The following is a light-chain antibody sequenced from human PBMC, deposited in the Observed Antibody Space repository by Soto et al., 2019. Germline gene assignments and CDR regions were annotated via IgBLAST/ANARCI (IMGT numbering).Light chain of an antibody. Sequence: EIVMTQSPATLSLSPGERATLSCRASESVSTNLAWYQQKAGQAPRLLIYGASTRATGIPARFSGSGSGTEFTLTISSLQSEDFAVYYCQQRSNWPLTFGGGTKVEIK. CDR2: GAS. V-gene: IGKV3-15*01. J-gene: IGKJ4*01. CDR3: QQRSNWPLT. CDR1: ESVSTN.